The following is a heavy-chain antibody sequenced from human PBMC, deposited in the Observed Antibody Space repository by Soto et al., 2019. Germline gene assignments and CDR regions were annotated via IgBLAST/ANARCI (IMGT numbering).Heavy chain of an antibody. CDR3: ASADYSSSSPIDY. CDR1: GGTFSSYA. J-gene: IGHJ4*02. CDR2: IIPIFGTA. Sequence: SVKASCKASGGTFSSYAISWVRQAPGQGLEWMGGIIPIFGTANYAQKFQGRVTITADKSTSTAYMELSSLRSEDTAVYYCASADYSSSSPIDYWGQGTLVTVAS. V-gene: IGHV1-69*06. D-gene: IGHD6-6*01.